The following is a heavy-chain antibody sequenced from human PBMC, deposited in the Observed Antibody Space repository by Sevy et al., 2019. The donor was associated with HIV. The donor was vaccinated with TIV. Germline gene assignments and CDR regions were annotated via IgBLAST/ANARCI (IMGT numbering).Heavy chain of an antibody. Sequence: SETLSLTCTVSGGSISSYYWSWIRQPAGKGLEWIGRIYTSGSTNYNPSLKSRVTMSVDTSTNQFSLKLSSVTAADTAVYYCARTSGYCSSTSCYTEWFDPWGQGTLVTVSS. V-gene: IGHV4-4*07. J-gene: IGHJ5*02. D-gene: IGHD2-2*02. CDR3: ARTSGYCSSTSCYTEWFDP. CDR2: IYTSGST. CDR1: GGSISSYY.